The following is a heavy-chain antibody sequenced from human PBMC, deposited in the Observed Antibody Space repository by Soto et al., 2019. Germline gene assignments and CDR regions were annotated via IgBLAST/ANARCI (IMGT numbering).Heavy chain of an antibody. V-gene: IGHV3-15*07. CDR3: TTDSYITSIIVRFDY. J-gene: IGHJ4*01. CDR2: VKSKNDGGTT. Sequence: GGSLRLSCAASGFTFSNAWINCVRQAPGKGLEWVGRVKSKNDGGTTDFAAPVKGRFAISRDDSKNMVYLEMNSLQTEDTAIYYCTTDSYITSIIVRFDYWGHGTLVTVSP. CDR1: GFTFSNAW. D-gene: IGHD3-22*01.